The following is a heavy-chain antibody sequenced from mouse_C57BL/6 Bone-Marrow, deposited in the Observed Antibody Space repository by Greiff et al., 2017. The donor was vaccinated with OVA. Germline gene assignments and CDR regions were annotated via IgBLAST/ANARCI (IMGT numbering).Heavy chain of an antibody. J-gene: IGHJ4*01. Sequence: VQLQQSGAELAKPGASVKLSCKASGYTFTSYWMHWVKQRPGQGLEWIGYINPSSGYTKYNQKFKDKATLTADKSSSTAYMQLSSLTYEDTAVYYCARFYIYYYGSSYYAMDYWGQGTSVTVSS. CDR2: INPSSGYT. V-gene: IGHV1-7*01. CDR1: GYTFTSYW. D-gene: IGHD1-1*01. CDR3: ARFYIYYYGSSYYAMDY.